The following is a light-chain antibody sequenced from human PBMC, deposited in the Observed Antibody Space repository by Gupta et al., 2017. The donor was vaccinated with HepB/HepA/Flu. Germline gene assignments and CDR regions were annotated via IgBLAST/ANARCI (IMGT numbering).Light chain of an antibody. CDR1: SSNVGRDN. V-gene: IGLV1-47*02. CDR3: AAWDNSLSGYV. Sequence: QSVLPQPASASVTPGQRVPISCSGSSSNVGRDNVYWYQQLPGTAPKLLIYNDDQRPSGVPDRFSGSKSGTSASLAISGLRSEDEADYYCAAWDNSLSGYVFGTGTWVTVL. J-gene: IGLJ1*01. CDR2: NDD.